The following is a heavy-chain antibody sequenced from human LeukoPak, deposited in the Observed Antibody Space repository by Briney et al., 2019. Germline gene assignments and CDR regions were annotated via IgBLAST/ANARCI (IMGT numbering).Heavy chain of an antibody. J-gene: IGHJ4*02. CDR3: ARGLWFGDENPPYFDY. CDR1: GGSISSSNYY. Sequence: PSETLSLTCSVSGGSISSSNYYWSWIRQPAVKGLEWIGRIYTSESTNYNPSLKSRVTISVDTSRNQFPLKLSSVTAADTAVYYCARGLWFGDENPPYFDYWGQGILVTVSS. V-gene: IGHV4-61*02. D-gene: IGHD3-10*01. CDR2: IYTSEST.